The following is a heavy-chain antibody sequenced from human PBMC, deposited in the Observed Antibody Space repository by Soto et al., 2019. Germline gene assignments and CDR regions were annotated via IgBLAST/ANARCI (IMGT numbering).Heavy chain of an antibody. CDR3: ARDLDILTGYYVGGYDY. D-gene: IGHD3-9*01. V-gene: IGHV3-53*02. Sequence: EVQLVETGGGLIQPGGSLRLSCAASGFIVSSNYMSWVRQAPGKGLEWVSVIYSGGSTYYADSVKGRFTISRDNSKNTLYLQMNSLRAEDTAVYYCARDLDILTGYYVGGYDYWGQGTLVTVSS. CDR2: IYSGGST. CDR1: GFIVSSNY. J-gene: IGHJ4*02.